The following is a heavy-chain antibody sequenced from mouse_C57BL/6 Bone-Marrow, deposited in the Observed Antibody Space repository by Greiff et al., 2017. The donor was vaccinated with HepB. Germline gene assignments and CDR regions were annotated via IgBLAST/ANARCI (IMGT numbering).Heavy chain of an antibody. Sequence: VQLQQSGAELVRPGASVTLSCKASGYTFTDYEMHWVKQTPVHGLEWIGAIDPETGGTAYNQKFKGKAILTADNSASTAYMELRSLTSEDSAVYYCTKGGDYYGSSYYFDYWGQGTTLTVSS. D-gene: IGHD1-1*01. CDR2: IDPETGGT. V-gene: IGHV1-15*01. CDR1: GYTFTDYE. J-gene: IGHJ2*01. CDR3: TKGGDYYGSSYYFDY.